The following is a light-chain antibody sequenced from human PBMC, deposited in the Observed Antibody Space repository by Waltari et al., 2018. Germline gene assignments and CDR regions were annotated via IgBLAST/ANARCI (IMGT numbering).Light chain of an antibody. CDR2: GAS. Sequence: DIQMTQSPSSLSAFVGDRVTISCRASQGIRNSVDWFQQKPGKAPKALMYGASTLHSGVPSRFSCSGFGTDFTLTISGLQPEDLATYYCLQYDSYPRTFGQGTKVEIK. CDR3: LQYDSYPRT. J-gene: IGKJ1*01. CDR1: QGIRNS. V-gene: IGKV1-16*01.